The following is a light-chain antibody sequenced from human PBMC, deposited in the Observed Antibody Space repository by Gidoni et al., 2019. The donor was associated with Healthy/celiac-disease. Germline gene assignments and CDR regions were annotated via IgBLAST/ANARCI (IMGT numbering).Light chain of an antibody. Sequence: SYELTQPPSVSGPPGQTASITCSGDKLGDKYACWYQQKPGQSPVLVIYQDSKRPSGIPERFSGSNSGNTATLTISGTQAMDEADYYCQAWDSSMGVFGTGTKVTVL. CDR3: QAWDSSMGV. CDR1: KLGDKY. CDR2: QDS. V-gene: IGLV3-1*01. J-gene: IGLJ1*01.